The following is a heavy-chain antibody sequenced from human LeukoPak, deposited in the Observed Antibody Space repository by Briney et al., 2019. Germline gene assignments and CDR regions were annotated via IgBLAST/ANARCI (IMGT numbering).Heavy chain of an antibody. CDR2: INHSGST. V-gene: IGHV4-34*01. D-gene: IGHD3-3*01. CDR1: GGSFSGYY. J-gene: IGHJ5*02. Sequence: SETLSLTYAVYGGSFSGYYWSWIRQPPGKGLEWIGEINHSGSTNYNPSLKSRVTISVDTSNNQFSLRLNSVTAADTAVYYCASSTIFGVVANWFDPWGQGTLVTVSS. CDR3: ASSTIFGVVANWFDP.